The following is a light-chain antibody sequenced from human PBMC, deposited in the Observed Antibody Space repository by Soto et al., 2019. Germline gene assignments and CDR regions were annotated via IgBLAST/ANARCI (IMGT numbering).Light chain of an antibody. V-gene: IGLV2-14*03. CDR3: NSYTSSSTLVV. J-gene: IGLJ2*01. Sequence: QSALTQPASVSASPGQSITISCTGTSSDIGGFNYVSWYQQHPGKAPKLMIYDVNNRPSGVSNRFSGSKSGNTASLTISKLQAEDEADYYCNSYTSSSTLVVFGGGTKLTVL. CDR1: SSDIGGFNY. CDR2: DVN.